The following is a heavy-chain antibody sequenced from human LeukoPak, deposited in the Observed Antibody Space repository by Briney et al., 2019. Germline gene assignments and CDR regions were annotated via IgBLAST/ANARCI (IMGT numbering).Heavy chain of an antibody. V-gene: IGHV3-73*01. CDR3: TRRWGSNWYYDY. J-gene: IGHJ4*02. CDR2: IRSKANSYAT. D-gene: IGHD6-13*01. CDR1: GFTFSSYS. Sequence: HPGGSLRLSCAASGFTFSSYSMNWVRQAPGQGLEWVGRIRSKANSYATAYAASVKVRFTISRDDLKNTAYLQMNSLNTEDTAVYYCTRRWGSNWYYDYWGQGTLVTVSS.